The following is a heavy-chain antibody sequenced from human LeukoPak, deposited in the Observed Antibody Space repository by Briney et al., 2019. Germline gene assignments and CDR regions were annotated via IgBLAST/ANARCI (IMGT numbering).Heavy chain of an antibody. V-gene: IGHV1-2*02. Sequence: ASVTDSSKASGYTFTGYYMHWGRQAPGQGLEWMGWINPNSGGTNYAQKFQGRVTMTRDTSISTAYMELSRLRSDDTAVYYCARDAGYCSSTSCYEGTNWFDPWGQGTLVTVSS. CDR3: ARDAGYCSSTSCYEGTNWFDP. D-gene: IGHD2-2*01. J-gene: IGHJ5*02. CDR2: INPNSGGT. CDR1: GYTFTGYY.